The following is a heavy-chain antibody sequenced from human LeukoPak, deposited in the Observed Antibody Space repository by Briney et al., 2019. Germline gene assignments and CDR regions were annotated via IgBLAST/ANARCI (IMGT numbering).Heavy chain of an antibody. D-gene: IGHD4-17*01. J-gene: IGHJ3*02. CDR1: GFTFSSYS. CDR3: AVYGDPGPHDAFDI. Sequence: GGSLRLSCAASGFTFSSYSMNWVRQARGKGLAWVSSISSSSSYIYYADSVKGRFTISRDNAKNSLYLQMNSLRAEDTAVYYCAVYGDPGPHDAFDIWGQGTMVTVSS. CDR2: ISSSSSYI. V-gene: IGHV3-21*01.